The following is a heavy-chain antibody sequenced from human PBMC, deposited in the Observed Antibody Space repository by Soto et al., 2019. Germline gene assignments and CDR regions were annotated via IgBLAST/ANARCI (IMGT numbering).Heavy chain of an antibody. CDR2: IYYSGGT. D-gene: IGHD3-22*01. V-gene: IGHV4-61*01. CDR3: ARASTNYYDSSGYYLDAFDI. Sequence: PSETLSLTCTVSGGSVSSGSYYWSWIRQPPGKGLEWIGYIYYSGGTNYNPSLKSRVTISVDTSKNQFSLKLSSVTAADTAVYYCARASTNYYDSSGYYLDAFDIWGQGTMVTVSS. CDR1: GGSVSSGSYY. J-gene: IGHJ3*02.